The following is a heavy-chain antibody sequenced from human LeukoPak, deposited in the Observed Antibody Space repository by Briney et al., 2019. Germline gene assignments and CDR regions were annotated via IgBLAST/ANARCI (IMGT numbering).Heavy chain of an antibody. Sequence: QSGGSLRLSCAASGFTFSSYSMNWVRQAPGKGLEWASYISSSSSTIYYADSVKGRFTISRDNAKNSLYLQMNSLRAEDTAVYYCARREVYSSSWYPLIDYWGQGTLVTVSS. CDR2: ISSSSSTI. CDR1: GFTFSSYS. CDR3: ARREVYSSSWYPLIDY. J-gene: IGHJ4*02. V-gene: IGHV3-48*04. D-gene: IGHD6-13*01.